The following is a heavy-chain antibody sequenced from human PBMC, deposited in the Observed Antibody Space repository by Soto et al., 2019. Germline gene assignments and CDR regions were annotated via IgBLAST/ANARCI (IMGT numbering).Heavy chain of an antibody. CDR3: ARDLTIVPATHPRLENYGMDV. Sequence: QVQLVQSAAEVKKTGASVKVSCEASGYSFTSYGISWVRRAPGQGLEWMGWISPYNGHTQFVQRFQGRVSMTTDTSTKTAYMELRNLRSDDTAHYYCARDLTIVPATHPRLENYGMDVWGQGTTVIVSS. D-gene: IGHD2-2*01. J-gene: IGHJ6*02. V-gene: IGHV1-18*01. CDR1: GYSFTSYG. CDR2: ISPYNGHT.